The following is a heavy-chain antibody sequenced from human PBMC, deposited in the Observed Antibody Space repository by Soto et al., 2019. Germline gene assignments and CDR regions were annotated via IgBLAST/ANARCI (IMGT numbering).Heavy chain of an antibody. V-gene: IGHV4-39*01. J-gene: IGHJ3*02. Sequence: QLQLQESGPGLVKPSETLSLTCTVSGGSISSSSYYRGWIRPPPGKGLEWIGSIYYSGSTYYNPSHKSRVNISVDTSKNQFALKLRSVTAADTAVYYCARPYYGDYYDAFDIWGQGTMVTVSS. CDR1: GGSISSSSYY. D-gene: IGHD4-17*01. CDR3: ARPYYGDYYDAFDI. CDR2: IYYSGST.